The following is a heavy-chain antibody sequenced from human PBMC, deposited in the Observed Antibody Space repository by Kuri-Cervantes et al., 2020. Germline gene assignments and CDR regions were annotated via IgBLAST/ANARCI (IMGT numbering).Heavy chain of an antibody. Sequence: GSLRLSCAVYGGSFSVYYWSWIRQPPGKGLEWIGEINHSGRTNYNPSLKSRVTISVDTSKNQFSLKLSSVTAADTAVYYCARDFFLVNSSGPRWGQGTLVTVSS. CDR3: ARDFFLVNSSGPR. D-gene: IGHD3-22*01. CDR2: INHSGRT. CDR1: GGSFSVYY. V-gene: IGHV4-34*01. J-gene: IGHJ4*02.